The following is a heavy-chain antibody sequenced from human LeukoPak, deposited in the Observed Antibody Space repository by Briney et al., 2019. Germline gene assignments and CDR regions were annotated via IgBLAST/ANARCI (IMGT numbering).Heavy chain of an antibody. CDR2: IKSKTDGETT. D-gene: IGHD2-15*01. CDR1: RFSSCNAW. CDR3: TAGGVVVVVAATLADY. Sequence: GGALRLSCAASRFSSCNAWMSWVRQAPGKGLGWGGRIKSKTDGETTDYAAPVTGRFTISRDDSKNTLYLQMNSLKTEDTAVYYCTAGGVVVVVAATLADYWGQGTLVTVSS. V-gene: IGHV3-15*01. J-gene: IGHJ4*02.